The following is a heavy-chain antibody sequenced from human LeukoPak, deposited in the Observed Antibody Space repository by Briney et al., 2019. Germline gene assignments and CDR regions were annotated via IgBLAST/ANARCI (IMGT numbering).Heavy chain of an antibody. D-gene: IGHD4-17*01. CDR3: ARDQDGDYFDY. Sequence: ASVTVSCKASGYTFTGFYIHWVRQAPGQGLEWMGWINPNSGGTNSAQKFQGRVTMTRDTSISTAYMELNRLTSDDTAVFYCARDQDGDYFDYWGQGTLVTVSS. CDR2: INPNSGGT. V-gene: IGHV1-2*02. J-gene: IGHJ4*02. CDR1: GYTFTGFY.